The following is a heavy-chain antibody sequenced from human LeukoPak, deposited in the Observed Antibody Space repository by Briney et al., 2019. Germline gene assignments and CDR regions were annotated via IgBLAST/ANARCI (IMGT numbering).Heavy chain of an antibody. CDR3: ARERKWVRADPYNGFDI. J-gene: IGHJ3*02. CDR1: GYTFTNYG. V-gene: IGHV1-18*01. CDR2: ISAYNGNT. D-gene: IGHD1-1*01. Sequence: ASVKVSCKASGYTFTNYGISWVRPAPGQGLEWLGWISAYNGNTNYTQKLQGKVTMTTDSSTNTAYMELRRLRSDDTAWYYCARERKWVRADPYNGFDIWGQGTMVTVSA.